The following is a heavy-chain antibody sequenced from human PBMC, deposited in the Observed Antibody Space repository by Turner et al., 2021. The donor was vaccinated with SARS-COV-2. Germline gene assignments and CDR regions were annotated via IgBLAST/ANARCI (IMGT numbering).Heavy chain of an antibody. J-gene: IGHJ3*01. V-gene: IGHV1-24*01. CDR1: ENTLTKLA. Sequence: QVQVVQSGAEVKQPGASVKVSCKVSENTLTKLAIPWVRQSPGKGLEWMGGFDFENGETMNAQGFQGRLTLTADTSTNTAYMEMSSLRSEDTAIYYCAKLGVTESLLIIDAFDRWGQGTWVTVSS. CDR3: AKLGVTESLLIIDAFDR. D-gene: IGHD3-9*01. CDR2: FDFENGET.